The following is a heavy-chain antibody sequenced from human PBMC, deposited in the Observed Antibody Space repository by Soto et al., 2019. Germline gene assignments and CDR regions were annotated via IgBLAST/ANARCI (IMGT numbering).Heavy chain of an antibody. V-gene: IGHV3-53*01. Sequence: GGSLRLSCAASGFTVSSSYMNWVRQAPGKGLEWVSVIYSGGSTYYADSVKGRFTISRDNSENTLYLQMNSLRAEDTAVYYCARGSERAYFDYWGPGTLVTVSS. CDR3: ARGSERAYFDY. J-gene: IGHJ4*02. D-gene: IGHD1-1*01. CDR1: GFTVSSSY. CDR2: IYSGGST.